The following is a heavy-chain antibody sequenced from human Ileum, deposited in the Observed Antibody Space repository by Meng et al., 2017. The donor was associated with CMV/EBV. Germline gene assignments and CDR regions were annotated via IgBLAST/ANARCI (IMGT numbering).Heavy chain of an antibody. Sequence: ASVKVSCKTSGYTFIGYYMHWVRQAPGQGLEWMGWINPNTHDTKFAQKFQGRVTLTRDTSISTAYMELSSLTSGDTAVYYCAREGSISGSLDWGQGTLVTVSS. CDR2: INPNTHDT. CDR3: AREGSISGSLD. V-gene: IGHV1-2*02. D-gene: IGHD1-26*01. J-gene: IGHJ4*02. CDR1: GYTFIGYY.